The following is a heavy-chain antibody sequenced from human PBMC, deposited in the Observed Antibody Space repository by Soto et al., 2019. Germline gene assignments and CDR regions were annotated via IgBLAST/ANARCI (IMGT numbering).Heavy chain of an antibody. D-gene: IGHD1-26*01. CDR2: IIPIFGTA. Sequence: ASVKGSCKASGGTFSSYAISWVRQAPGQGLEWMGGIIPIFGTANYAQKFQGRVTITADEATGAAYMELSSLRSEATAVYYCGKGHPPYAGSYHGWHLFYWRQGSLDT. J-gene: IGHJ4*02. V-gene: IGHV1-69*13. CDR1: GGTFSSYA. CDR3: GKGHPPYAGSYHGWHLFY.